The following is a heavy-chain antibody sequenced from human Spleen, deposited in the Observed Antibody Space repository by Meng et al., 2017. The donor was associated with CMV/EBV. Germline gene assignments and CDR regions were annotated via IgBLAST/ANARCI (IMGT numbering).Heavy chain of an antibody. CDR3: ARAKGVDYFDY. CDR1: GGSITTYF. CDR2: MYYNGRI. J-gene: IGHJ4*02. Sequence: GSLRLSCTVSGGSITTYFWNWIRQPPGKGLEWIAYMYYNGRINYNPSLKSRVTISLDSSKNQFSLKLSSVTAADTAVYYCARAKGVDYFDYWGQGTLVTSPQ. D-gene: IGHD3-3*01. V-gene: IGHV4-59*01.